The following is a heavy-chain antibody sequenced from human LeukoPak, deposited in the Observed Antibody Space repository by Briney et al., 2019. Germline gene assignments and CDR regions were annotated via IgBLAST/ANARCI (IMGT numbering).Heavy chain of an antibody. CDR3: ARGIREDYYDSSGSLGY. CDR2: ISYDGSNK. V-gene: IGHV3-30-3*01. J-gene: IGHJ4*02. Sequence: PGGSLRLSCAASGLTFSSYAMHWVRQAPGKGLEWVAVISYDGSNKYYADSVKGRFTISRDNSKNTLYLQMNSLRAEDTAVYYCARGIREDYYDSSGSLGYWGQGTLVTVSS. CDR1: GLTFSSYA. D-gene: IGHD3-22*01.